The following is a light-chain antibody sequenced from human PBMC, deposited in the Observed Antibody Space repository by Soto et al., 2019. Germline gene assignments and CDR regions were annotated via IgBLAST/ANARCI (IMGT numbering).Light chain of an antibody. CDR3: SSYTSSNTLI. CDR1: SSDVGAYTY. Sequence: SALTQPASVSGSPGQSITISCTGTSSDVGAYTYVSWYQQHPGKAPKLMIYDVSIRPSGVSDRFSGSKSGNTASLTISGLQAEDEADYYCSSYTSSNTLIFGGGTKLTVL. CDR2: DVS. J-gene: IGLJ2*01. V-gene: IGLV2-14*01.